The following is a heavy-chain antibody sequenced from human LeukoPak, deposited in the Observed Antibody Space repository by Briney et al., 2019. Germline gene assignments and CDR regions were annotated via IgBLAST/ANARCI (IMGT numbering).Heavy chain of an antibody. CDR2: IGAYNVNT. CDR1: GFSFTSYG. Sequence: ASVKVSCTAPGFSFTSYGISWVRQAPGQGLEWMGWIGAYNVNTNYAQRLQGRVTMTTDTSTSTAYMELRSLRSDDTAVYYCARVAPTGKNWFDPWGQGTLVTVSS. J-gene: IGHJ5*02. CDR3: ARVAPTGKNWFDP. D-gene: IGHD2-15*01. V-gene: IGHV1-18*01.